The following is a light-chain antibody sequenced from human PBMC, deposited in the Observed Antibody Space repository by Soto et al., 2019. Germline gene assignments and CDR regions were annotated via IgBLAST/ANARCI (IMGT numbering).Light chain of an antibody. CDR1: RSIGNY. CDR3: QQSYSTPYS. Sequence: DIQMTQSPSXLSASVGDRVTITCRASRSIGNYLNWYQQKPESAPKLLIYLTSSLQSGVPSRFSGSGSGTDFTLTISSLQPEDFATYYCQQSYSTPYSFGQGTKLEIK. V-gene: IGKV1-39*01. J-gene: IGKJ2*01. CDR2: LTS.